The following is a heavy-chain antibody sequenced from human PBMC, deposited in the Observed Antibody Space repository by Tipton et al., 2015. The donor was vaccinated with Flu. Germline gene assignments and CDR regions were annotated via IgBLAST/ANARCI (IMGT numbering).Heavy chain of an antibody. V-gene: IGHV1-46*01. CDR2: IYPSGGGT. J-gene: IGHJ4*02. Sequence: QEQLVQSGAEVKKPGASVRISCTASGYTFTNYNMHWVRQAPGQGPEWMGIIYPSGGGTTYAQRFQGRVTLTRDKSTSTVYMELSSLRSEDTAFYYCARDRGFGAYTFDYWGQGTLVTVAS. CDR3: ARDRGFGAYTFDY. CDR1: GYTFTNYN. D-gene: IGHD3-10*01.